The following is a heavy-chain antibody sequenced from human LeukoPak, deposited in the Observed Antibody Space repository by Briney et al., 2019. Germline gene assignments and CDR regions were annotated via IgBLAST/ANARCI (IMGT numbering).Heavy chain of an antibody. J-gene: IGHJ3*02. V-gene: IGHV3-66*01. CDR2: IYSGGST. Sequence: GGSLRLSCAASGFTVSSNYMSWVRQAPGKGLEWVSVIYSGGSTYYADSVKGRFTISSDNSKNTLYLQMNSLRAEDTAVYYCARRPIWFGEFDAFDIWGQGTMVTVSS. CDR3: ARRPIWFGEFDAFDI. D-gene: IGHD3-10*01. CDR1: GFTVSSNY.